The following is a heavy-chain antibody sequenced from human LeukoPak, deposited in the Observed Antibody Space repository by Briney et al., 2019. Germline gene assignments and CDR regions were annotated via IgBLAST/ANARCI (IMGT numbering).Heavy chain of an antibody. J-gene: IGHJ4*02. CDR2: INSDGSTT. CDR1: EFTFSSYW. D-gene: IGHD4-11*01. V-gene: IGHV3-74*03. CDR3: AGLRGKITTIEY. Sequence: PGGSLRLSCVASEFTFSSYWMHWVRQAPGEGLVWVSVINSDGSTTLYADSVKGRFTISRDNAKNTLYLQMNSLRAEDTAVYYCAGLRGKITTIEYWVRGTLVTVSS.